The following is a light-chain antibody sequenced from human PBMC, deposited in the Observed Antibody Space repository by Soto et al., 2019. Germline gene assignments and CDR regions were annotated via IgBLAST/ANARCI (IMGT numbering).Light chain of an antibody. CDR2: GAS. V-gene: IGKV3-20*01. Sequence: ESVLTQAPGTPFLSPGGRATPSRRASQSVSSSYLAWYQQKPGQAPRLLIYGASSRATGIPDRFSGSGSGTDFTLTISRLEPEDFAVYYCQQYGSSPWTFGQGTKV. CDR3: QQYGSSPWT. CDR1: QSVSSSY. J-gene: IGKJ1*01.